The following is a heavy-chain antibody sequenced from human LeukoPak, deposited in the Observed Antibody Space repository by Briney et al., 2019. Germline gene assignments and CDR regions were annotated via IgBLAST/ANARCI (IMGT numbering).Heavy chain of an antibody. CDR2: INPNSGGT. Sequence: ASVKVSCKASGYTFTGYYMHWVRQAPGQGLEWMGWINPNSGGTNYAQKFQGRVTMTRDTSISTAYMEPSRLRSDDTAVYYCARSDSSGWHFDYWGQGTLVTVSS. J-gene: IGHJ4*02. D-gene: IGHD6-19*01. CDR1: GYTFTGYY. CDR3: ARSDSSGWHFDY. V-gene: IGHV1-2*02.